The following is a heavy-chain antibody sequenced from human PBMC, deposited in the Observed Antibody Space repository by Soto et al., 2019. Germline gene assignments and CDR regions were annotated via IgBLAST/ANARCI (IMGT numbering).Heavy chain of an antibody. CDR3: ATPRDFWSGYYWFDP. D-gene: IGHD3-3*01. J-gene: IGHJ5*02. CDR2: FDPEDGET. Sequence: ASVKVSCKVSGYILTELSMHWVRQAPGKGLEWMGGFDPEDGETIYAQKFQGRVTMTEDTSTDTAYMELSSLRSEDTAEYYCATPRDFWSGYYWFDPWGQGTLVTVSS. V-gene: IGHV1-24*01. CDR1: GYILTELS.